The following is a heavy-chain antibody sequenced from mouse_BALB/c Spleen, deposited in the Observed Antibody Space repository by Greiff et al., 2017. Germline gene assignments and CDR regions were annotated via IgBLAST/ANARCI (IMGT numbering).Heavy chain of an antibody. V-gene: IGHV5-17*02. CDR2: ISSGSSTI. CDR3: ARPIYYDYDDYAMDY. CDR1: GFTFSSFG. Sequence: EVKVVESGGGLVQPGGSRKLSCAASGFTFSSFGMHWVRQAPEKGLEWVAYISSGSSTIYYADTVKGRFTISRDNPKNTLFLQMTSLRSEDTAMYYCARPIYYDYDDYAMDYWGQGTSVTVSS. D-gene: IGHD2-4*01. J-gene: IGHJ4*01.